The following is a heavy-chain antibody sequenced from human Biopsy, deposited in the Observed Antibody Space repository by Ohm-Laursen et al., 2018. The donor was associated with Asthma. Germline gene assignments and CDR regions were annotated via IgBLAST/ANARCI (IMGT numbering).Heavy chain of an antibody. CDR3: ARHDHRWDTYPDF. Sequence: SDTLSLTCTVSGASITSSAYYWGWIRQPPGKGLEWIGSMYYGETTYYSPSLKSRVTISVDTSKNQFSLILSSVTAADTAVYYCARHDHRWDTYPDFWGQGTLVTVSS. CDR2: MYYGETT. D-gene: IGHD5-24*01. V-gene: IGHV4-39*01. J-gene: IGHJ4*02. CDR1: GASITSSAYY.